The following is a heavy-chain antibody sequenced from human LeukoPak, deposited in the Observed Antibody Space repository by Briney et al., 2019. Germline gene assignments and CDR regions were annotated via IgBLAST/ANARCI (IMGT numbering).Heavy chain of an antibody. V-gene: IGHV3-53*01. CDR3: AREADISIDY. J-gene: IGHJ4*02. Sequence: GGSLRLSCAASGFTVSSNYMSWVRQAPGKGLEWVSVIYSGGTTFYADSVKGRFTISRDNAKNSLYLQMNSLRAEDTAVYYCAREADISIDYWGQGTLVTVSS. CDR1: GFTVSSNY. D-gene: IGHD3-9*01. CDR2: IYSGGTT.